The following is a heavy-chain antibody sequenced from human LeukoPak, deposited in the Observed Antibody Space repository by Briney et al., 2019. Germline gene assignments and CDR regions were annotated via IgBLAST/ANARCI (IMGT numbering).Heavy chain of an antibody. Sequence: GGSLRLSCAASGFTFSSYAMHWVRQAPGKGLEWVAVISYDGSNKYYADAVKGRFTISRDNSKNTLYLQMNSLRAEDTAVYYCQCRITVFGVVNSYDYWGQGTLVTVSS. V-gene: IGHV3-30*01. CDR2: ISYDGSNK. J-gene: IGHJ4*02. CDR1: GFTFSSYA. CDR3: QCRITVFGVVNSYDY. D-gene: IGHD3-3*01.